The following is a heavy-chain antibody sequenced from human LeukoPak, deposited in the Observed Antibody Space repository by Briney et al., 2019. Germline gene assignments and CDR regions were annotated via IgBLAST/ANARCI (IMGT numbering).Heavy chain of an antibody. CDR3: ARVSGDEGGSVY. CDR2: IHHSGST. J-gene: IGHJ4*02. CDR1: GGSISSGGYS. D-gene: IGHD3-10*01. Sequence: PSGTLSLTCAVSGGSISSGGYSWSWIRQPPGKGLEWIGYIHHSGSTYYNPSLKSRVTISVDRSKNQFSLKLSSVTAADTAVYYCARVSGDEGGSVYWGQGTLVTVSS. V-gene: IGHV4-30-2*01.